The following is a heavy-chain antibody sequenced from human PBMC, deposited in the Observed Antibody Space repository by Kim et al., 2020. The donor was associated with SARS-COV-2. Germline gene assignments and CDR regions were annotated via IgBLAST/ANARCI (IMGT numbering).Heavy chain of an antibody. CDR1: GFTFSSYA. V-gene: IGHV3-23*01. Sequence: GGSLRLSCAASGFTFSSYAMSWVRQAPGKGLEWVSAISGSGGSTYYADSVKGRFTISRDNSKNTLYLQMNSLRAEDTAVYYCAKHPIAMIVVVDERYNWFDTWGQGTLVTVSS. D-gene: IGHD3-22*01. J-gene: IGHJ5*02. CDR2: ISGSGGST. CDR3: AKHPIAMIVVVDERYNWFDT.